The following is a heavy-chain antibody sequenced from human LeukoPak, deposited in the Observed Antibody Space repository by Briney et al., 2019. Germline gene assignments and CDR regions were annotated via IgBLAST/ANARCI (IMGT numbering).Heavy chain of an antibody. CDR2: IKQDGSEK. CDR1: GFTFSTYW. J-gene: IGHJ4*02. D-gene: IGHD6-13*01. Sequence: GGSLRLSCGASGFTFSTYWMSWVRQAPGKGLEWVANIKQDGSEKYYVDSVKGRFAISRDNAKNSLYLQMNSLRAEDTAMYYCARDSAGNDYWGQGTLVTVSS. CDR3: ARDSAGNDY. V-gene: IGHV3-7*01.